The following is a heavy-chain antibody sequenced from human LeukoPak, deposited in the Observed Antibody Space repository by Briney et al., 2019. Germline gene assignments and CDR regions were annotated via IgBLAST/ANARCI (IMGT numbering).Heavy chain of an antibody. CDR2: INPNSGGT. CDR3: ASPTGNYYDSSGLPHTPFDY. D-gene: IGHD3-22*01. CDR1: GYIFTDYY. Sequence: ASVKVSCKASGYIFTDYYMHWVRQAPGQELGWMGRINPNSGGTNYAQKFQGRVTITADKSTSTAYMELSSLSSEDTAVYYCASPTGNYYDSSGLPHTPFDYWGQGTLVTVSS. V-gene: IGHV1/OR15-1*04. J-gene: IGHJ4*02.